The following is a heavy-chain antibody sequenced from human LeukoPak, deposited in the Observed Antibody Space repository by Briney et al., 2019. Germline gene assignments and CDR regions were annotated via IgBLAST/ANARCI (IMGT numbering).Heavy chain of an antibody. Sequence: PGGSLRLSCAASGFTFSSYSMNWVRQAPGKGLEWVSSISSSSSYIYYADSVKGGFTISRDNAKNSLYLQMNSLRAEDTAVYYCARDRADLYSGSYSDYFDYWGQGTLVTVSS. CDR3: ARDRADLYSGSYSDYFDY. CDR1: GFTFSSYS. D-gene: IGHD1-26*01. CDR2: ISSSSSYI. J-gene: IGHJ4*02. V-gene: IGHV3-21*01.